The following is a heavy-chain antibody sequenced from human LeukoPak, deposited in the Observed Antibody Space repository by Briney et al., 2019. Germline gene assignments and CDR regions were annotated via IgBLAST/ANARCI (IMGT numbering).Heavy chain of an antibody. V-gene: IGHV3-23*01. J-gene: IGHJ4*02. Sequence: GGSLRLSCAASGFTFSSCGMSWVRQAPGKGLEWVSAISGSGGSTYYADSVKGRFTISRDNSKNTLYLQMNSLRAEDTAVYYCAKAGVDSYVPYYFDYWGQGTLVTVSS. CDR3: AKAGVDSYVPYYFDY. CDR2: ISGSGGST. CDR1: GFTFSSCG. D-gene: IGHD5-18*01.